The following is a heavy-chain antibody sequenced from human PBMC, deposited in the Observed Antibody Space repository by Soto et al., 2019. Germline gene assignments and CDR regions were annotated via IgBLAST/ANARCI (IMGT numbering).Heavy chain of an antibody. CDR2: INAGNGNT. D-gene: IGHD5-12*01. CDR1: GYTFTSYA. Sequence: GASVKVSCKASGYTFTSYAMHWVRQAPGQRLEWMGWINAGNGNTKYSQKFQGRVTITRDTSASTAYMELSSLRSEDTAVYYCARDSFIVATIRFGYWGQGTLVTVSS. V-gene: IGHV1-3*01. J-gene: IGHJ4*02. CDR3: ARDSFIVATIRFGY.